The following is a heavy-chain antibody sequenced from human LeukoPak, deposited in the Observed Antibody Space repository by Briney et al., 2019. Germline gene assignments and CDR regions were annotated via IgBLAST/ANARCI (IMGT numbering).Heavy chain of an antibody. V-gene: IGHV4-34*01. CDR3: ARVHTGSFYYGDY. Sequence: PGGSLRLSCAASGFTFSNAWMTWVRQSPGKGLEWLGEINHSGSTNYNPSLKSRVTISVDTSKNQFSLKLSSVTAADTAVYYCARVHTGSFYYGDYWGQGTLVSVSS. CDR2: INHSGST. D-gene: IGHD1-26*01. CDR1: GFTFSNAW. J-gene: IGHJ4*02.